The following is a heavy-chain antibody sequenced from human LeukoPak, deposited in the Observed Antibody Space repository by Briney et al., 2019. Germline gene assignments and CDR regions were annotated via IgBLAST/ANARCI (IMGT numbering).Heavy chain of an antibody. D-gene: IGHD3-22*01. Sequence: GGSLRLSCAASGFTFSSYSMNWVRQAPGKGLEWVSSISSSSSYIYYADSVKGRFTISRDNAKNSLYLQMNSLRAEDTAVYYCASLYDSSGYYPFDYWGQGTLVTVSS. CDR3: ASLYDSSGYYPFDY. V-gene: IGHV3-21*01. J-gene: IGHJ4*02. CDR2: ISSSSSYI. CDR1: GFTFSSYS.